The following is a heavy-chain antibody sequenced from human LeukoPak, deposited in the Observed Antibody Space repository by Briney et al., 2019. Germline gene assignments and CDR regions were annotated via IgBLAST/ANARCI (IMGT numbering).Heavy chain of an antibody. CDR3: TTERITFGGVIVRFDY. J-gene: IGHJ4*02. Sequence: PGGSLRLSCAASGFTFSSYSMNWVRQAPGKGLEWVGRIKSKTDGGTTDYAAPVKGRFTISRDDSKNTLYLQMNSLKTEDTAVYYCTTERITFGGVIVRFDYWGQGTLVTVSS. V-gene: IGHV3-15*01. D-gene: IGHD3-16*02. CDR2: IKSKTDGGTT. CDR1: GFTFSSYS.